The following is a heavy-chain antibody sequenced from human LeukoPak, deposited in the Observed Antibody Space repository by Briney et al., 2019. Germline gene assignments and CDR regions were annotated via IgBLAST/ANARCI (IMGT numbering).Heavy chain of an antibody. J-gene: IGHJ5*02. D-gene: IGHD4-17*01. CDR2: INPNSGGT. CDR1: GGTFSSYA. V-gene: IGHV1-2*02. CDR3: ARDQSTVTTAWFDP. Sequence: ASVKVSCKASGGTFSSYAISWVRQAPGQGLEWMGWINPNSGGTNYAQKFQGRVTMTRDTSISTAYMELSRLRSDDTAVYYCARDQSTVTTAWFDPWGQGTLVTVSS.